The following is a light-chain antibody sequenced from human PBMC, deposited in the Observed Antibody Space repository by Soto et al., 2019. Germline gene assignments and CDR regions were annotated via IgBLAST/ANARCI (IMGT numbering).Light chain of an antibody. CDR1: QSVSSY. V-gene: IGKV3-11*01. CDR3: QQRSNWPPAWT. J-gene: IGKJ1*01. CDR2: DAS. Sequence: EIVFTQSPAPLSLSPGERATLSCRASQSVSSYLAWYQQKPGQAPRLLIYDASNRATGIPARFSGSGSGTDFTLTISSLXPEDFAVYYCQQRSNWPPAWTFGQGTKV.